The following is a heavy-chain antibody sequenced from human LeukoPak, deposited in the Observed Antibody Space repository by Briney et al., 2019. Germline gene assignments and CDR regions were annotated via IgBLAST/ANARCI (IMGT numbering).Heavy chain of an antibody. V-gene: IGHV5-51*01. J-gene: IGHJ4*02. CDR2: IYPGDSDT. Sequence: GESLKISCKGSGYSFTNYWIGWVRQMPGKGLEWMGIIYPGDSDTRYSPSLQGQVTMSVDKSISTAYLQWSSLKASDTAMYYCARRALEGASYSYGYDSDYWGQGTLITVSS. CDR3: ARRALEGASYSYGYDSDY. D-gene: IGHD5-18*01. CDR1: GYSFTNYW.